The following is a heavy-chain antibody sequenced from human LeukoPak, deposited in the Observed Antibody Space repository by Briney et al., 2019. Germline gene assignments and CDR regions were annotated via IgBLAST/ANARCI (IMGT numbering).Heavy chain of an antibody. J-gene: IGHJ1*01. D-gene: IGHD3-22*01. CDR1: GFTFSSYS. V-gene: IGHV3-48*04. Sequence: PGGSLRLSCAASGFTFSSYSMNWVRQAPGKGLEWVSYISSSSSTIYYADSVKGRFTISRDNSKNSLYLQMNSLRTEDTALYYCAKEENYYDSSGEPYFQHWGQGTLVTVSS. CDR3: AKEENYYDSSGEPYFQH. CDR2: ISSSSSTI.